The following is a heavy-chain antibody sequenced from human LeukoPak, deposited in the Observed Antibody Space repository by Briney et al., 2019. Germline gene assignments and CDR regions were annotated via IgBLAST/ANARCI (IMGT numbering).Heavy chain of an antibody. V-gene: IGHV4-39*07. J-gene: IGHJ4*02. CDR3: ARREWELLRADD. CDR1: GGSISSTSYY. Sequence: TSETLSLTCTVSGGSISSTSYYWGWIRQPPGKGLEWIGSMYHSGSTYYNPSLKSRVTISLDTAKNQFSLKLSSVTAADTAVYYCARREWELLRADDWGQGTLVTVSS. D-gene: IGHD1-26*01. CDR2: MYHSGST.